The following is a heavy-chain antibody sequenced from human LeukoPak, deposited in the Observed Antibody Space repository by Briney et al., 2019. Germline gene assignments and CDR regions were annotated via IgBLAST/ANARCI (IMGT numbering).Heavy chain of an antibody. CDR1: GGSISSYY. CDR3: ARSLGVAGTYYYGMDV. J-gene: IGHJ6*02. Sequence: SETLSLTCTVSGGSISSYYWSWIRQPAGKGLEWIGRIYTSGSTNYNPSLKSRVTMSADTSKNQFSLKLSSVTAADTAVYYCARSLGVAGTYYYGMDVWGQGTTVTVSS. D-gene: IGHD6-19*01. V-gene: IGHV4-4*07. CDR2: IYTSGST.